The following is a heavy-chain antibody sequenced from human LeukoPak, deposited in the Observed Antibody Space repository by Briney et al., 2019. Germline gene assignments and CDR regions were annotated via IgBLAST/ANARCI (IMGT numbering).Heavy chain of an antibody. D-gene: IGHD3-10*01. CDR3: ARELFGAFDF. J-gene: IGHJ3*01. CDR2: ISVYNGKT. V-gene: IGHV1-18*01. Sequence: ASVKVSCKASGYTFTTYGVSWARQAPGQGLEWMGWISVYNGKTNAQKFQGRVTMTTDTSTSTVYMELRSLRPDDTAVYYCARELFGAFDFWGQGTTVTVSS. CDR1: GYTFTTYG.